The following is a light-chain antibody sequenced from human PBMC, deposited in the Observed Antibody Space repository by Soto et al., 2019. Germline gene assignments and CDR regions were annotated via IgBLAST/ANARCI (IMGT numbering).Light chain of an antibody. V-gene: IGKV3-11*01. CDR3: QQRSNWPPIT. CDR1: QSVSSY. Sequence: EIVLTQSPATLSLSPGERATLSCRASQSVSSYLAWYQQKPGQAPRLLFYVASNRAIGIPASFSGSGFGTDFTLTISSLEPEDFAVYYCQQRSNWPPITFGQGTRLEIK. J-gene: IGKJ5*01. CDR2: VAS.